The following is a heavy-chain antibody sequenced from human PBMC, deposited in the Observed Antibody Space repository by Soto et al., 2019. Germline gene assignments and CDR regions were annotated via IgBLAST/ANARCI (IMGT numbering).Heavy chain of an antibody. V-gene: IGHV3-30-3*01. D-gene: IGHD6-13*01. CDR1: GFTFSSYA. CDR3: AKEGNMGSSSWYYFDY. Sequence: GGSLRLSCAASGFTFSSYAMHWVRQAPGKGLEWVAVISYDGSNKYYADSVKGRFTISRDNSKNTLFLQMNNLRAEDTALYYCAKEGNMGSSSWYYFDYWGQGTLVTVSS. CDR2: ISYDGSNK. J-gene: IGHJ4*02.